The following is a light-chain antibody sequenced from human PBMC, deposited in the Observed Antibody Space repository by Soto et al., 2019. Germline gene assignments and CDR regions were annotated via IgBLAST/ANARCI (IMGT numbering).Light chain of an antibody. J-gene: IGKJ4*01. CDR3: QQYYKSTLT. V-gene: IGKV3-15*01. Sequence: EILMTQSPATLSVSPGERATLSCWASQSVINKLTWYQQKPGQAPRLLIYDASTRETGIPARLSGSGSGTEFTLTISSLQSQDFAVYYCQQYYKSTLTFGRGTKVDIK. CDR2: DAS. CDR1: QSVINK.